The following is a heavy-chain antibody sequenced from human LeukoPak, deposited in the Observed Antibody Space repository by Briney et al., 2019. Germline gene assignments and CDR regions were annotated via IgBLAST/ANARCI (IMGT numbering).Heavy chain of an antibody. V-gene: IGHV1-18*01. D-gene: IGHD3-10*01. CDR2: ISPHNGNR. CDR1: GYTFTRYG. Sequence: ASVKVSCKTSGYTFTRYGVSWVRQAPGQGLEWMGWISPHNGNRDYAQKFKDRVTMTTDTSTNTVYLELRRLRPDDTAMYYCARTGYGSVSDDFDFWGQGTLVTVSS. CDR3: ARTGYGSVSDDFDF. J-gene: IGHJ4*02.